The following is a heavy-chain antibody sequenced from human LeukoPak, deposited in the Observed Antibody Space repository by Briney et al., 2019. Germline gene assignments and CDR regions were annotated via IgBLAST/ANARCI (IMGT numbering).Heavy chain of an antibody. Sequence: TLSLTCTVSGGSISSGGYYWSWIRQHPGKGLEWIGYIYYSGSTYYNPSLKSRVTISVDTSKDQFSRKLSSVTAADTAVYYCARERLWGSDYGASTWGQGTLVTVSS. D-gene: IGHD4-17*01. CDR3: ARERLWGSDYGAST. V-gene: IGHV4-31*03. J-gene: IGHJ5*02. CDR1: GGSISSGGYY. CDR2: IYYSGST.